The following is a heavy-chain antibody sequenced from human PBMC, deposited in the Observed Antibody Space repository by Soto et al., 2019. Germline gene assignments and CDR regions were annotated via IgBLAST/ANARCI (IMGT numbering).Heavy chain of an antibody. D-gene: IGHD1-26*01. CDR1: GFTFSSYW. CDR3: VRGGSANYYGLFDS. V-gene: IGHV3-74*03. CDR2: IKSDASTI. J-gene: IGHJ4*02. Sequence: EVQLVESGGGLVQPGGSLRLSCAASGFTFSSYWMHWVRQVPGKGLVWVSRIKSDASTIMYADSVKGRFTISRDNAKHTLYLQVSSLRPEDTAVYYCVRGGSANYYGLFDSWGQGTLVTVSS.